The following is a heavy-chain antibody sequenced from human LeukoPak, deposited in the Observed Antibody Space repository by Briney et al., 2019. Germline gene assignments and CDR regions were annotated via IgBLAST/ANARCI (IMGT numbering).Heavy chain of an antibody. CDR1: GFTFSSYA. Sequence: LGGSLRLSCAASGFTFSSYAMSWVRQASGKGLEWVSGLTGSGGNTYYADSVKGRFTISRDNSKNTLSLQMNSLRAEDAAVYYCVKFRGIQHYNYHMDVRGKGTTVTVSS. V-gene: IGHV3-23*01. CDR3: VKFRGIQHYNYHMDV. D-gene: IGHD3-10*01. CDR2: LTGSGGNT. J-gene: IGHJ6*03.